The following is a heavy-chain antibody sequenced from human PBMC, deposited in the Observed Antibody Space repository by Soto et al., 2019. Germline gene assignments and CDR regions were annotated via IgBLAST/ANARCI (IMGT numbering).Heavy chain of an antibody. V-gene: IGHV3-23*01. CDR3: AKGRYFDSSGGCANY. CDR1: GFIFDNYA. J-gene: IGHJ4*02. Sequence: EVKLLESGGGLVPPGASARPSCITSGFIFDNYAMSWVRQSPGRGLEWVAAISGSGHATYYTQSVQGRFIISRDKSKKTVFLQMHNLRAEDTAVYYCAKGRYFDSSGGCANYWGLGTLVTVSS. CDR2: ISGSGHAT. D-gene: IGHD3-22*01.